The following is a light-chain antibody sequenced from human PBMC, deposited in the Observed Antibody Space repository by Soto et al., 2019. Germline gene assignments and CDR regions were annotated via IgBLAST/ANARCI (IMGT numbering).Light chain of an antibody. CDR2: DVS. CDR3: QQYDLYWT. CDR1: QDISSY. V-gene: IGKV1-9*01. Sequence: IQVTQSPSSLSASVGDRVTITCRASQDISSYLAWYQQKPGKAPTLLIFDVSTLQSGVPSRFSGSGSGTDFSLSIDSLQPDDVATYYCQQYDLYWTFGQGTKVDI. J-gene: IGKJ1*01.